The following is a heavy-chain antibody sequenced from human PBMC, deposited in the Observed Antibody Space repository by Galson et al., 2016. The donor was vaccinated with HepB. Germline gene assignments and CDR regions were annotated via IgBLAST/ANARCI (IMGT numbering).Heavy chain of an antibody. Sequence: SVKVSCKASGYSFRTYAIHWVRQAPGQSLEWMGWINAGGANRRSSEKFQGRLTLTRDTSASTVYMELSGLRSEDTAVYYCARGPATADYWGQGTLATVSS. V-gene: IGHV1-3*01. J-gene: IGHJ4*02. CDR1: GYSFRTYA. CDR3: ARGPATADY. CDR2: INAGGANR. D-gene: IGHD2-2*01.